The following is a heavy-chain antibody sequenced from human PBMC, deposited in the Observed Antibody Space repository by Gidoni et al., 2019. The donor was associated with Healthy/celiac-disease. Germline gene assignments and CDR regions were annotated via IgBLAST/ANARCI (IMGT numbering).Heavy chain of an antibody. V-gene: IGHV4-59*01. D-gene: IGHD6-13*01. CDR3: ARGSSWGDRIEAFDI. CDR2: IDYSGSN. J-gene: IGHJ3*02. Sequence: QVQLQESGPGLVQPSETLPLPCTDSGGSTSSYYWRWIRQPPGKGLEWIGYIDYSGSNNYNPALKSRVTISVDTSKNQFSLKLSSVTAADTAVYYCARGSSWGDRIEAFDIWGQGTMVTVSS. CDR1: GGSTSSYY.